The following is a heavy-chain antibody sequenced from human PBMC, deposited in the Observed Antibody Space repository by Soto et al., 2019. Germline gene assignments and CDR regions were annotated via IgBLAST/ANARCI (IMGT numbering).Heavy chain of an antibody. Sequence: QPPEKGLEWIGYIYYSGSTNYNPSLKSRVTISVDTSKNQFSLKLSSVTAADTAVYYCARADLEKQWLEWGQGTLVTVSS. CDR3: ARADLEKQWLE. V-gene: IGHV4-59*01. CDR2: IYYSGST. D-gene: IGHD6-19*01. J-gene: IGHJ4*02.